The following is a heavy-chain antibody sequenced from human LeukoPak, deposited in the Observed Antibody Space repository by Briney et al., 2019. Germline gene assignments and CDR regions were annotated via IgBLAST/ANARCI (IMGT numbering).Heavy chain of an antibody. J-gene: IGHJ4*02. V-gene: IGHV1-18*04. CDR3: ARVHRSAPLHFDG. D-gene: IGHD1-14*01. Sequence: AASVKVSCKASGYTFTSYYMHWVRQAPGQGLEWMGWISAYNGHTNYVQKFQGRVTMTTDTSTSTAYMELRSLRSDDTAVYYCARVHRSAPLHFDGWGQGTLVTVSS. CDR2: ISAYNGHT. CDR1: GYTFTSYY.